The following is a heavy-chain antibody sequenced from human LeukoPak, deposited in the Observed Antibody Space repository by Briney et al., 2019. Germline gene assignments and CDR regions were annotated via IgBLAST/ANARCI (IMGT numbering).Heavy chain of an antibody. D-gene: IGHD3-3*01. CDR3: AKARNCDFWSGYYTDY. Sequence: PSETLSLTCTVSGGSISSSSYYWGWIRQPPGKGLEWIGSIYYSGSTYYNPSLKSRVTISVDTSKNQFSLKLSSVTAADTAVYYCAKARNCDFWSGYYTDYWGQGTLVTVSS. CDR1: GGSISSSSYY. J-gene: IGHJ4*02. CDR2: IYYSGST. V-gene: IGHV4-39*07.